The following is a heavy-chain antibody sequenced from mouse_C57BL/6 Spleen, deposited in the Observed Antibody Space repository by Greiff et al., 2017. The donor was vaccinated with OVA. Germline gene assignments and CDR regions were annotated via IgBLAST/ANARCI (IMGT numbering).Heavy chain of an antibody. Sequence: EVKLMESGPELVKPGASVKISCKASGYSFTDYNMNWVKQSNGKSLEWIGVINPNYGTTSYNQKFKGKATLTVDQSSSTAYMQLNSLTSEDSAVYYCARHYGSSYVDWYFDVWGTGTTVTVSS. J-gene: IGHJ1*03. CDR2: INPNYGTT. V-gene: IGHV1-39*01. CDR3: ARHYGSSYVDWYFDV. D-gene: IGHD1-1*01. CDR1: GYSFTDYN.